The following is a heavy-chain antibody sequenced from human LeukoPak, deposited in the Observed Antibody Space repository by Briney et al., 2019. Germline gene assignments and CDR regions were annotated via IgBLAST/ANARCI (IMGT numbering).Heavy chain of an antibody. J-gene: IGHJ4*02. V-gene: IGHV1-8*03. CDR2: MNPNSGNT. CDR1: GYTFTSYD. CDR3: ARVYCSSTSCQIDY. Sequence: ASVKVSCKASGYTFTSYDINWVRQATGQGLEWTGWMNPNSGNTGYAQKFQGRVTITRNTSISTAYMELSSLRSEDTAVYYCARVYCSSTSCQIDYWGQGTLVTVSS. D-gene: IGHD2-2*01.